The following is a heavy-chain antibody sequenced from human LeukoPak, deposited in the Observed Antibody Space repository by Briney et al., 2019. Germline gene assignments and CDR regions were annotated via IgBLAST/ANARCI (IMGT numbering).Heavy chain of an antibody. V-gene: IGHV4-39*07. J-gene: IGHJ6*02. CDR3: ARALRGWTLYGMDV. CDR2: IYDSGST. Sequence: SETLSLTCTVSGGSIRSSYYYWGWIRQPPGKGLEWIGSIYDSGSTNYNPSLKSRVTISVDTSKNQFSLKLSSVTAADTAVYYCARALRGWTLYGMDVWGQGTTVTVSS. D-gene: IGHD3/OR15-3a*01. CDR1: GGSIRSSYYY.